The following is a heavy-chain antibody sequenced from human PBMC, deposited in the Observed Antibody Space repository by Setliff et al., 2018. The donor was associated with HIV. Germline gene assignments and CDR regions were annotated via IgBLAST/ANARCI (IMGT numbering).Heavy chain of an antibody. V-gene: IGHV4-34*01. CDR2: INHSGST. CDR3: ARGPLLLYY. CDR1: GGSFSGYY. J-gene: IGHJ4*02. D-gene: IGHD2-15*01. Sequence: SETLSLTCAVYGGSFSGYYWSWIRQPPGKGLEWIGGINHSGSTNYNPSLKSRVTISVDTSKNQFSLKLSSVTAADTAVYYCARGPLLLYYWGQGTLVTVSS.